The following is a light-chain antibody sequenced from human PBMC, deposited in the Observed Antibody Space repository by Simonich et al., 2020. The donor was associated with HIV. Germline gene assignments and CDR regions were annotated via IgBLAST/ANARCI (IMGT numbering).Light chain of an antibody. CDR3: QHYDNLPSYT. J-gene: IGKJ2*01. CDR2: DAS. V-gene: IGKV1-33*01. Sequence: DIQMTQSPSSLPASVGDRVTITCQASQDITNYLNWYQQKPGKAPKLLIFDASHLETGVPSRFSGSGSGTDFTFTISSLQPEDFATYYCQHYDNLPSYTFGQGTKLEIK. CDR1: QDITNY.